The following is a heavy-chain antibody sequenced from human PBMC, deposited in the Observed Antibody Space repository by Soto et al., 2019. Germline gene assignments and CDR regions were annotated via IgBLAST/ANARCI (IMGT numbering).Heavy chain of an antibody. J-gene: IGHJ6*02. CDR2: ISYDGSNK. CDR1: GFTFSSYG. D-gene: IGHD6-19*01. V-gene: IGHV3-30*18. CDR3: AKEGEWLVLSGYYGMDV. Sequence: QVQLVESGGGVVQPGRSLRLSCAASGFTFSSYGMHWVRQAPGKGLESVAVISYDGSNKYYADSVKGRFTISRDNSKNTLYLQMNSLRAEDTAVYYCAKEGEWLVLSGYYGMDVWGQGTTVTVSS.